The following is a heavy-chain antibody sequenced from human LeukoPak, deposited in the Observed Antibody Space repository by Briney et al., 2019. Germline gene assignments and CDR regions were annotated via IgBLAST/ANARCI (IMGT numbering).Heavy chain of an antibody. CDR3: ARGDIVIVPAANIHYYYGMDV. CDR2: MKRDGSEI. CDR1: GFTFSTYW. J-gene: IGHJ6*02. D-gene: IGHD2-2*01. Sequence: GGSLRLSCSASGFTFSTYWMSWVRQAPGKGLEWVANMKRDGSEIYYVDSVRGRFTISRDNARNSLYLQMNSLRAEDTAVYYCARGDIVIVPAANIHYYYGMDVWGQGTTVTVSS. V-gene: IGHV3-7*01.